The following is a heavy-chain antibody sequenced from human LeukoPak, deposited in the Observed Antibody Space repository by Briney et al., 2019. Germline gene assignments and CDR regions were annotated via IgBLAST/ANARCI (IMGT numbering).Heavy chain of an antibody. CDR2: ISGSGDTT. CDR3: ARDSFRGSYSDY. D-gene: IGHD1-26*01. CDR1: GFTFSSYG. V-gene: IGHV3-23*01. Sequence: GGSLRLSCAASGFTFSSYGMTWVRQAPGKGLEWVSIISGSGDTTYYADSVKGRFTISRDNSKNTLYLQMNSLRVDDTAVYYCARDSFRGSYSDYWGQGTLVTVSS. J-gene: IGHJ4*02.